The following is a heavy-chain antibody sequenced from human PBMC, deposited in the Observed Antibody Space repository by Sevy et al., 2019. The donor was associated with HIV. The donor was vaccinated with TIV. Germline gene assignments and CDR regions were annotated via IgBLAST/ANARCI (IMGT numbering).Heavy chain of an antibody. V-gene: IGHV1-8*01. CDR2: MNPNSGNT. J-gene: IGHJ4*02. CDR3: ARLADFWSGYCFDY. D-gene: IGHD3-3*01. Sequence: ASVKVSCKASGYTFTSYDINWVRQATGQGLEWMGWMNPNSGNTGYAQKFQGRVTMTRNTSISTAYMELSSLRSEDTAVYYCARLADFWSGYCFDYWGQGTLVTFSS. CDR1: GYTFTSYD.